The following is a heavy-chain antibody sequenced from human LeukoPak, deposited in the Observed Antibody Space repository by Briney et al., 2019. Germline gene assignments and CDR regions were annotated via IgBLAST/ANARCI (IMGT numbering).Heavy chain of an antibody. CDR3: ARREGPPKNFDF. CDR2: INYSGST. Sequence: SETLSLTCTVSGGSISSSSFYWGWIRQPPGKGLEWIGSINYSGSTHYSPSLKSRVTISVDTSKNQFSLMLSSVTAADTAVYYCARREGPPKNFDFWGQGSLVTVSS. V-gene: IGHV4-39*01. J-gene: IGHJ4*02. CDR1: GGSISSSSFY.